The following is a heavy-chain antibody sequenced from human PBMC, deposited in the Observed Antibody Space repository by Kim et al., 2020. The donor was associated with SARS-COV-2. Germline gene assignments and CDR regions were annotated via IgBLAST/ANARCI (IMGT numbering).Heavy chain of an antibody. D-gene: IGHD3-3*01. CDR3: AIQDFWSGYYAFDN. V-gene: IGHV4-34*01. J-gene: IGHJ3*02. Sequence: PTLKRRVNIAVDTSKNQVYLKLSSVTAADTAVYYCAIQDFWSGYYAFDNWGQGTMVTVSS.